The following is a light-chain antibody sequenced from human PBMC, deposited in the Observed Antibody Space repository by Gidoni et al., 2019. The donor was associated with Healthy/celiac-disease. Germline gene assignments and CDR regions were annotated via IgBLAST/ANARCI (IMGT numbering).Light chain of an antibody. CDR1: QSISSY. V-gene: IGKV1-39*01. J-gene: IGKJ5*01. CDR2: AAS. Sequence: DIHMTQSPSSLSASVGDRVTITCRASQSISSYLNCYQQKPGKAPKLLIYAASSLQSGVPSRFSGSGSGTDFTLTISSLQPEDFATYYCQQSYSTLSITFGQGTRLEIK. CDR3: QQSYSTLSIT.